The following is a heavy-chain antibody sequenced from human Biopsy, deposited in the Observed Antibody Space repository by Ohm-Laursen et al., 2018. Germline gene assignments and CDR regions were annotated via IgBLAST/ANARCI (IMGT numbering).Heavy chain of an antibody. CDR3: ARDSGILNYGNFKYYRYYGMGV. J-gene: IGHJ6*02. D-gene: IGHD4-11*01. V-gene: IGHV4-59*02. Sequence: GTLSLTCTVSGDSVTKYYWSWIRQPPGKGLEWIGHIYYSVMTNYNPSLQSRVSISVDTSRNQVSLTLSSVTAADTAVYYCARDSGILNYGNFKYYRYYGMGVWGQGTKVTVSS. CDR1: GDSVTKYY. CDR2: IYYSVMT.